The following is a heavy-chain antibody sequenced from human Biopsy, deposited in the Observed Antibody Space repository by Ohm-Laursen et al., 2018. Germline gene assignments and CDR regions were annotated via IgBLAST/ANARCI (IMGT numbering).Heavy chain of an antibody. D-gene: IGHD2-2*01. CDR3: ARMPHFDY. CDR1: GGSISGYH. Sequence: GTLSLTCTVSGGSISGYHWSWIRKSPGKGLEWLTYISYTGGITSNPSLNGRATMSLDTSKKQFSLRLIYVTAADTAVYYCARMPHFDYWGQGILVTVSS. CDR2: ISYTGGI. J-gene: IGHJ4*02. V-gene: IGHV4-59*01.